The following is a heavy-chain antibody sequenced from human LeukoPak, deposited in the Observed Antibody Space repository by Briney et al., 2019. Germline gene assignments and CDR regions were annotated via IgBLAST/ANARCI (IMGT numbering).Heavy chain of an antibody. V-gene: IGHV1-18*01. Sequence: ASVKVSCKASGYTFTSYGMSWVRQAPGQGLEWKGWISTYNGNTNYAQKFQGRVTMTTDTSTSTAYMELRSLRSDDTAVYYCAARSGTYPYYLDYWGQGTLVTVSS. D-gene: IGHD3-10*01. J-gene: IGHJ4*01. CDR1: GYTFTSYG. CDR2: ISTYNGNT. CDR3: AARSGTYPYYLDY.